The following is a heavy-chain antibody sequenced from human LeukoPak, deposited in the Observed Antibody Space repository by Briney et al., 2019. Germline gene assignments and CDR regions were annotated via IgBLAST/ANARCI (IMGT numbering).Heavy chain of an antibody. J-gene: IGHJ5*02. D-gene: IGHD3-9*01. CDR3: ARQGGYDILTGYYWYWFDP. CDR2: IYYSGST. CDR1: GCTISSYY. V-gene: IGHV4-59*08. Sequence: AETLTLTCTVSGCTISSYYLSWIRQPPGKGLEWMGYIYYSGSTNYNPSLNSRVTISVDTSKNQFSLKLSSVTAADTGVYYCARQGGYDILTGYYWYWFDPWGQGTLVTVSS.